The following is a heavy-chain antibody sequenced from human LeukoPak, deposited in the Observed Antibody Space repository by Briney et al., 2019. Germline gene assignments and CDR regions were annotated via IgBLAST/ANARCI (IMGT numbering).Heavy chain of an antibody. V-gene: IGHV3-9*01. J-gene: IGHJ4*02. CDR2: ISWNGVSI. Sequence: GGSLRLSCAASGFTFDDYAMHWVRQAPGKGLEWVSGISWNGVSIGYADSVKGRFTISRDNAKNFLYLQMNSLRGEDTALYYCAKRNSPRSSGWSDFDSWGQGALVTVSS. D-gene: IGHD6-19*01. CDR3: AKRNSPRSSGWSDFDS. CDR1: GFTFDDYA.